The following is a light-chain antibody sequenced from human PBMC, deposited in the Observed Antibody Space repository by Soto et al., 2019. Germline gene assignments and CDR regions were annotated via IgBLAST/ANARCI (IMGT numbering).Light chain of an antibody. CDR2: DGS. CDR3: CSYAGSSTWV. Sequence: SVLTXPASVSVSPGQSITISCTGANSDVGRYNLVSWYQQHPGKAPKLVIFDGSKRPSGISNRFSGSKSGNSASLTISGLQTEDEADYYCCSYAGSSTWVFGTGTKVTVL. V-gene: IGLV2-23*01. CDR1: NSDVGRYNL. J-gene: IGLJ1*01.